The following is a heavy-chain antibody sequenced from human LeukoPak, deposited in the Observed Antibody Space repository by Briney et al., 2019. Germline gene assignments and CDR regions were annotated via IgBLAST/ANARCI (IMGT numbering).Heavy chain of an antibody. Sequence: GGSLRLSRAASGFTFSSYAMHWVRQAPGKGLEYVSAISSNGGSTYYANSVRGRFTISRDNSKNTLYLQMGSLRAEDMAVYYCARGTRVSGPFDPWGQGTLVTVSS. J-gene: IGHJ5*02. CDR1: GFTFSSYA. D-gene: IGHD3-10*01. CDR3: ARGTRVSGPFDP. V-gene: IGHV3-64*01. CDR2: ISSNGGST.